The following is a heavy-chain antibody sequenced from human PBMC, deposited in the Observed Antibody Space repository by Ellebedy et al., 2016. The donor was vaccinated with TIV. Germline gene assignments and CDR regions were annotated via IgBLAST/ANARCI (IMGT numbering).Heavy chain of an antibody. CDR1: GGSVSSSSHH. Sequence: MPSETLSLTCTVSGGSVSSSSHHWGWIRQPPGKGLEWIGSIHYSGSTHYNPSLKSRVTISVETSKNQFSLKLSSVTAADTAVYYCARIVGATGAFDIWGQGTMVTISS. D-gene: IGHD1-26*01. CDR3: ARIVGATGAFDI. CDR2: IHYSGST. J-gene: IGHJ3*02. V-gene: IGHV4-39*07.